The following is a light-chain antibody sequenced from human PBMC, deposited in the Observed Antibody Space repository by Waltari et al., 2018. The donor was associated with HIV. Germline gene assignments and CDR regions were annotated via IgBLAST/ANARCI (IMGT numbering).Light chain of an antibody. CDR1: ESVDTW. J-gene: IGKJ1*01. Sequence: DIQMTQAPSTLSASIGDRVVITCRASESVDTWLAWYQHKPGKAPTLLIYETSILQDGVSSRFSGSGSATEFTLTITCLQPDDFATYYCHQYKSYFPTFGQGTKVEV. V-gene: IGKV1-5*03. CDR2: ETS. CDR3: HQYKSYFPT.